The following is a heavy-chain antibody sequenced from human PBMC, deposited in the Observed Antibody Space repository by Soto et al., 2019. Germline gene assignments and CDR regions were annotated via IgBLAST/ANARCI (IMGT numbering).Heavy chain of an antibody. V-gene: IGHV4-34*01. CDR1: GGSFSGYY. CDR3: ATHPGSGSSNS. J-gene: IGHJ4*02. Sequence: SETLSLTCAVYGGSFSGYYWSWIRQPPGKGLEWIGEINHSGSTNYNPSLKSRVTISVDTSKNQFSLKLSSVTAADTAIYYCATHPGSGSSNSWGPGTLVTVSS. D-gene: IGHD6-6*01. CDR2: INHSGST.